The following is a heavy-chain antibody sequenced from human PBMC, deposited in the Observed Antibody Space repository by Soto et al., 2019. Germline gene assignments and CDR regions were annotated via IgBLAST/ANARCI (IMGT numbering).Heavy chain of an antibody. Sequence: GGSLRLSCAASGFTFSSYAMSWVRQAPGKGLEWVSAISGSGGSTYYADSVKGRFTISRDNTQDTLYLQMNSLRVDDTAMYYCVREPWGFSGSWYDYWGQGTLVTVSS. CDR2: ISGSGGST. CDR1: GFTFSSYA. J-gene: IGHJ4*02. CDR3: VREPWGFSGSWYDY. D-gene: IGHD6-19*01. V-gene: IGHV3-23*01.